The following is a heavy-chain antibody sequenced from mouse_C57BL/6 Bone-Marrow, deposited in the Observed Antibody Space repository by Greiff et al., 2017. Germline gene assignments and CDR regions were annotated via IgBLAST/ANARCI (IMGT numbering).Heavy chain of an antibody. CDR3: SSPRITTLVDV. Sequence: EVKLLESGPVLVKPGASVKMSCKASGYTFTDYYMNWVKQSHGKSLEWIGVINPYNGGTSYNQKFKGKATLTVDKSSSTAYMELNSLSSEDSAVYYCSSPRITTLVDVWGTGTMVTVSA. J-gene: IGHJ1*03. V-gene: IGHV1-19*01. D-gene: IGHD1-1*01. CDR2: INPYNGGT. CDR1: GYTFTDYY.